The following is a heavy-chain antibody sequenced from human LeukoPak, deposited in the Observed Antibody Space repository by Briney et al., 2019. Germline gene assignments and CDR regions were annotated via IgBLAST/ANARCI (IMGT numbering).Heavy chain of an antibody. Sequence: SETLSLTCTVSGGSIRSSYYYWGWIRQPPGKGLEWIGSIYDSGSTNYNPSLKSRVTISVDTSKNQFSLKLSSVTAADTAVYYCASWGVTIFGVVIDYWGQGTLVTVSS. J-gene: IGHJ4*02. CDR3: ASWGVTIFGVVIDY. D-gene: IGHD3-3*01. CDR2: IYDSGST. V-gene: IGHV4-39*07. CDR1: GGSIRSSYYY.